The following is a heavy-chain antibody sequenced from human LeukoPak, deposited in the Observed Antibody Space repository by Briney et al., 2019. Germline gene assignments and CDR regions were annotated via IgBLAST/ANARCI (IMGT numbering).Heavy chain of an antibody. CDR3: ARRLWFGEEYYFDY. CDR1: GGSIRSYY. Sequence: PSETLSLTCTVSGGSIRSYYWSWIRQPPGKGLEWIGCVYYSGSTNYNPSLKSRVTISVDTSKKQFSLKLSSVTAADTAMYYCARRLWFGEEYYFDYWGQGTLVTVSS. J-gene: IGHJ4*02. D-gene: IGHD3-10*01. CDR2: VYYSGST. V-gene: IGHV4-59*01.